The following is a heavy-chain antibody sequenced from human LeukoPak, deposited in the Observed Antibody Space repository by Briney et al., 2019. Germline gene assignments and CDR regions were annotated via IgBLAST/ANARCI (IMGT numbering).Heavy chain of an antibody. D-gene: IGHD1-26*01. CDR3: AGVLPRERILTPNWFDP. V-gene: IGHV4-59*01. Sequence: PSETLSDTPLFSRGSLFSDLWSWMRPPPGKGLEWVGYIYYSGSTNYNPSLQSRVTILVDTSKNQFSLKLRSVTAAHTALYYCAGVLPRERILTPNWFDPWGQGTLVTVSS. CDR2: IYYSGST. J-gene: IGHJ5*02. CDR1: RGSLFSDL.